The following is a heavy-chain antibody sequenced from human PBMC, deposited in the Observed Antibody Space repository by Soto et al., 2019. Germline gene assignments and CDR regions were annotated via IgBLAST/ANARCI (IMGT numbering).Heavy chain of an antibody. CDR2: ISSSSSYI. J-gene: IGHJ4*02. CDR3: ARDRQAAGTADY. V-gene: IGHV3-21*01. CDR1: GLTFSSYS. D-gene: IGHD6-13*01. Sequence: GGSLRLSCAASGLTFSSYSMNWVRQAPGKGLEWVSSISSSSSYIYYADSVKGRFTISRDNAKNSLYLQMNSLRAEDTAVYYCARDRQAAGTADYWGQGTLVTVSS.